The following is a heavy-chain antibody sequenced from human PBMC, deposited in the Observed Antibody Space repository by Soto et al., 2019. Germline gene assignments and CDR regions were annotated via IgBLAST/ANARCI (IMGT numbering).Heavy chain of an antibody. D-gene: IGHD3-9*01. J-gene: IGHJ6*02. Sequence: PSETLSLTCAVSGGSISSGGYSWSWIRQPPGKGLEWIGYIYHSGSTYYNPSLKSRVTISVDRSKNQFSLKLSSVTAADTAVYYCARAIRHPYYYYGMDVWGQGTTVTVSS. CDR3: ARAIRHPYYYYGMDV. CDR1: GGSISSGGYS. CDR2: IYHSGST. V-gene: IGHV4-30-2*01.